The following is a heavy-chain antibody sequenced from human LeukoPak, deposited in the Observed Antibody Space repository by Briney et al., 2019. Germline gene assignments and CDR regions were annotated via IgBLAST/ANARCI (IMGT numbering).Heavy chain of an antibody. Sequence: GASVKVSCKASGYTFTNYGISWVRQAPGQGLEWMGWISGYNGNTNYAQKVQGRVTMTTDTSASTAYMELRSLRSDDTAVYYCARDISQYLALWVDIWGQGTMVTVSS. J-gene: IGHJ3*02. CDR2: ISGYNGNT. CDR3: ARDISQYLALWVDI. D-gene: IGHD4-11*01. CDR1: GYTFTNYG. V-gene: IGHV1-18*01.